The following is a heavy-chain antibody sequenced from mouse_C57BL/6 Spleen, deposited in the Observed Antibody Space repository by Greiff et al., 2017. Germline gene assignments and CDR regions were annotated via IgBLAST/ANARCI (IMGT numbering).Heavy chain of an antibody. CDR3: ARRDYGGYYFDY. CDR2: ISSGSSTI. Sequence: EVQGVESGGGLVKPGGSLKLSCAASGFTFSDYGMHWVRQAPETGLEWVAYISSGSSTIYYADTVKGRFTISRDKARSTLFLHMTRLRSEDTATYYCARRDYGGYYFDYWGQGTTLTVSS. D-gene: IGHD1-1*02. V-gene: IGHV5-17*01. J-gene: IGHJ2*01. CDR1: GFTFSDYG.